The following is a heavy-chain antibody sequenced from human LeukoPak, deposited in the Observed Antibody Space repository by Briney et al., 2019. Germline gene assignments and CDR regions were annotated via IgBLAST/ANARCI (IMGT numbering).Heavy chain of an antibody. Sequence: GGSLRLSCAASGFIFSNYAVSWVRQVPGGGLEWVSTISSRGDSTYVADSVKGRFTISKDNTKNSLYLQMNTVRAEDTAVYYCVKGPRPDITVAHTVENWGQGTLVTVSS. J-gene: IGHJ4*02. CDR3: VKGPRPDITVAHTVEN. V-gene: IGHV3-23*01. CDR1: GFIFSNYA. D-gene: IGHD6-19*01. CDR2: ISSRGDST.